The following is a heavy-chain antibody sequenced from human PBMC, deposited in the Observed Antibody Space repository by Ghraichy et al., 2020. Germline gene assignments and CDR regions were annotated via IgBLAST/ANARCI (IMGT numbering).Heavy chain of an antibody. CDR2: IYYSGST. Sequence: SETLSLTCTVSGGSISSSSYYWGWIRQPPGKGLEWIGSIYYSGSTYYNPSLKSRVTISVDTSKNQFSLKLSSVTAADTAVYYCATGRLPAPTYSSGLLWGQGTLVTVSS. D-gene: IGHD6-19*01. V-gene: IGHV4-39*01. CDR3: ATGRLPAPTYSSGLL. CDR1: GGSISSSSYY. J-gene: IGHJ4*02.